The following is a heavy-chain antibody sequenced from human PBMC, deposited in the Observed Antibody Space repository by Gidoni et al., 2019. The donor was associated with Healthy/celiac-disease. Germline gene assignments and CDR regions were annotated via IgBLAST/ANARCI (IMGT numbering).Heavy chain of an antibody. J-gene: IGHJ4*02. D-gene: IGHD3-10*01. CDR2: IWYDGSNK. CDR3: ARDGSGSYYFDY. Sequence: QVQLVESGGGVVQPGTSLRLSCAASGFTFSSYGMHWVRQAPGKGLEWVAVIWYDGSNKYYADSVKGRFTISRDNSKNTLYLQMNSLRAEDTAVYYCARDGSGSYYFDYWGQGTLVTVSS. CDR1: GFTFSSYG. V-gene: IGHV3-33*01.